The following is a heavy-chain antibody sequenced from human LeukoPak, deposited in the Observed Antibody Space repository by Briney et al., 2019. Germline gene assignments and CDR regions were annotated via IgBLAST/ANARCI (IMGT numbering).Heavy chain of an antibody. J-gene: IGHJ2*01. Sequence: GGSLRLSCAASGFTFSSYEMNWVRQAPGKGLEWVSYISSSGSTIYYADSVKGRFTISRDNAKNSLYLQMNSLRAGDTAVYYCARVRKYSGYYSWYFDLWGRGTLVTVSS. CDR1: GFTFSSYE. V-gene: IGHV3-48*03. CDR3: ARVRKYSGYYSWYFDL. CDR2: ISSSGSTI. D-gene: IGHD5-12*01.